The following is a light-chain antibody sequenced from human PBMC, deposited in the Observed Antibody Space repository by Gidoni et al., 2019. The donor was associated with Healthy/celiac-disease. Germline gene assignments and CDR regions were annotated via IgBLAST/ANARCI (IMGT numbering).Light chain of an antibody. CDR1: QSISSY. J-gene: IGKJ1*01. Sequence: IPRTHTPSSLSASVGDRVTITCRASQSISSYLNWYQQKPGKSPKLLIYAASSLPSGVPSRFSGSGSGTDFTLTISSLQPEDFATYYCQQCYSTPQTFGPGTKVEI. CDR3: QQCYSTPQT. CDR2: AAS. V-gene: IGKV1-39*01.